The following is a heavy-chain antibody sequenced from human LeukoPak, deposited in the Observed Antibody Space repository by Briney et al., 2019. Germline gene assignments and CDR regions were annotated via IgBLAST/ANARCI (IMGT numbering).Heavy chain of an antibody. V-gene: IGHV3-21*01. D-gene: IGHD2-8*02. Sequence: RGSLRLSCAASGFTFNTYSMNWVRQAPGKGLEWVSSISSSSSHTYYADSLRGRFTISRDNAKNSLYLQMNSLRAEDTAVYHCARTSTGFDYWAQGTLDTVFS. CDR1: GFTFNTYS. CDR3: ARTSTGFDY. CDR2: ISSSSSHT. J-gene: IGHJ4*02.